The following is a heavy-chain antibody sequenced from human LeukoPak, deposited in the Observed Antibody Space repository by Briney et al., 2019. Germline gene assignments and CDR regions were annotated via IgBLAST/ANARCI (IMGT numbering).Heavy chain of an antibody. Sequence: SETLSLTCAVCGGSFSGYYWSWIRQPPGKGLEWIGEINHSGSTNYNPSLKSRVTISVDTSKNQFSLKLSSVTAADTAVYYCARAGYSYGYGYYYMDVWGKGTTVTVSS. J-gene: IGHJ6*03. CDR2: INHSGST. CDR1: GGSFSGYY. CDR3: ARAGYSYGYGYYYMDV. V-gene: IGHV4-34*01. D-gene: IGHD5-18*01.